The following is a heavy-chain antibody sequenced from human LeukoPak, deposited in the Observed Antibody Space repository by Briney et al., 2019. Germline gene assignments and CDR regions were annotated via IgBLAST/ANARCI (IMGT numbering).Heavy chain of an antibody. CDR2: ISSGDNFI. Sequence: GRSLRLSCAASGFALSDHYMSWIRQAPGKGLEWVASISSGDNFIFYGGSVKGRFTISWDNAKNSVFLQMNSLRVEDTAVYYCARGRDYFDHWGQGTLVTASS. CDR1: GFALSDHY. J-gene: IGHJ4*02. V-gene: IGHV3-11*01. CDR3: ARGRDYFDH.